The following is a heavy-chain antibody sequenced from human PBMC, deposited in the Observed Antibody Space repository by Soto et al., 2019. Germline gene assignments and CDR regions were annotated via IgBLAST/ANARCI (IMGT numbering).Heavy chain of an antibody. Sequence: GGSLRLSCAASGFTFSTYTMNWVRQAPGKGLEWVSSISAGGRSIYYADSLKGRSTVSRDNANNSLYLQMNSLRAEVTAVYYCARSTPGNPFDIWGQGTMVTVSS. CDR1: GFTFSTYT. J-gene: IGHJ3*02. CDR2: ISAGGRSI. V-gene: IGHV3-21*01. CDR3: ARSTPGNPFDI. D-gene: IGHD3-10*01.